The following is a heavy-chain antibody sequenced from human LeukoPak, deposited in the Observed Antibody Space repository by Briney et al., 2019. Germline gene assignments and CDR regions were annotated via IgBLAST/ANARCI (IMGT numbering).Heavy chain of an antibody. CDR3: AKEPYGDYGGGLDY. Sequence: PGGSLRLSCAASGFTFSSYAMHWVRQAPGKGLEWVAIISYDGRNKYYADSVKGRFTISRDNSKNTLYLQMNSLRAEDTAVYYCAKEPYGDYGGGLDYWGQGTPVTVSS. V-gene: IGHV3-30*04. CDR1: GFTFSSYA. D-gene: IGHD4-17*01. CDR2: ISYDGRNK. J-gene: IGHJ4*02.